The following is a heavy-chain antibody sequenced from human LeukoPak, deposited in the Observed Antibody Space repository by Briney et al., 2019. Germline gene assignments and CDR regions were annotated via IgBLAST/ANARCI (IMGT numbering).Heavy chain of an antibody. V-gene: IGHV4-31*03. D-gene: IGHD6-6*01. J-gene: IGHJ4*02. CDR1: GGSISSGGYY. CDR2: IYYSGST. Sequence: SEALSLTCTVSGGSISSGGYYWSWIRQHPGKGLEWIGYIYYSGSTYYNPSLKSRVTISVDTSKNQFSLKLSSVTAADTAVYYCAREGGSYYFDYWGQGTLVTVSS. CDR3: AREGGSYYFDY.